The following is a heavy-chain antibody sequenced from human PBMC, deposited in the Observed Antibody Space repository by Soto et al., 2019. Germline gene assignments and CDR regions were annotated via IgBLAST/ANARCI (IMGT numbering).Heavy chain of an antibody. CDR1: AGSITTDY. J-gene: IGHJ6*02. V-gene: IGHV4-59*12. CDR3: ARVPDV. Sequence: PSETLSLTCNVSAGSITTDYWSWIRQAPGRGLEWIGYISPSGSTDYTPSLKSRVSMSVDPSKNHFSLALTSVTAADTAVYYCARVPDVWGQGTTVTVSS. CDR2: ISPSGST.